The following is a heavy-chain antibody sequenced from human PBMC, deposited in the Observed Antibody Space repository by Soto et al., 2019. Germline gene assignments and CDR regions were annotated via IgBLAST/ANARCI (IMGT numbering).Heavy chain of an antibody. CDR3: ARASFSTSPALFEP. D-gene: IGHD2-2*01. Sequence: PGGSLRLSCAVSGFTFSSYGMHWVRQAPGKGLEWVAVIRYDGSNKYYADSVKGRFTISRDNSKNTLYLQMNSLRAEDTAVYYCARASFSTSPALFEPWGQGTLVTVSS. CDR2: IRYDGSNK. CDR1: GFTFSSYG. J-gene: IGHJ5*02. V-gene: IGHV3-33*01.